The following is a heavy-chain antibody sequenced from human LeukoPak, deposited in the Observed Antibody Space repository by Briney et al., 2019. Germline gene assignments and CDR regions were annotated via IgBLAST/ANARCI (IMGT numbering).Heavy chain of an antibody. Sequence: PSETLSLTCTVSGGSISSYYWSWIRQPAGKGLEWIGRIYPSGSTNYNPSLKSRVTISVDKSKNQFSLKLSSVTAADTAVYYCARDPVTGNWFDPWGQGTLVTVSS. V-gene: IGHV4-4*07. CDR3: ARDPVTGNWFDP. D-gene: IGHD3-10*01. CDR1: GGSISSYY. CDR2: IYPSGST. J-gene: IGHJ5*02.